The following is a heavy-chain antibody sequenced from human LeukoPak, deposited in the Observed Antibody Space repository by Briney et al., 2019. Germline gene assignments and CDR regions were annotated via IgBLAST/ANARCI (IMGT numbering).Heavy chain of an antibody. J-gene: IGHJ6*02. CDR2: ISGSGGST. D-gene: IGHD4-17*01. CDR3: AKGVDYGDYFDWSYGMDV. Sequence: PGGSLRLSCAASGFTFSSYAMTWVRQAPGKGLEWVSAISGSGGSTYYADSVKGRFTISRDNSKNTLYLQMNSLRAEDTAVYYCAKGVDYGDYFDWSYGMDVWGQGTTVTVSS. V-gene: IGHV3-23*01. CDR1: GFTFSSYA.